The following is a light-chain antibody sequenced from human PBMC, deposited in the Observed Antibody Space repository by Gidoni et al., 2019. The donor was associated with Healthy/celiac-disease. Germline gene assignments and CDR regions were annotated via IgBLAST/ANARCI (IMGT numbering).Light chain of an antibody. V-gene: IGKV1-39*01. J-gene: IGKJ5*01. CDR3: QQSYSTPIT. Sequence: DIQMTQSPSSLSASVGDRVTITCRASQSISSYLNWYQQKPGKAPKLLIYAASRLQSGVPSRFSGSGSGKDFTLTISSLQPEDFATYYCQQSYSTPITFGQGTRLEIK. CDR2: AAS. CDR1: QSISSY.